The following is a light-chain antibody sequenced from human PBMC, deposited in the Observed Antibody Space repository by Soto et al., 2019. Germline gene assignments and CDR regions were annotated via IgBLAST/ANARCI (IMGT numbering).Light chain of an antibody. CDR3: QQYGTSPRT. CDR1: QSVNNDY. Sequence: ETVLTQSPGTLSLSPGERATLSCRATQSVNNDYLAWYQQRPGLAPRLLIFGASGRATGIPDRFSGSGSGTDFTLTISRLEPEDFAIYYCQQYGTSPRTFGGGTKVDIK. J-gene: IGKJ4*01. CDR2: GAS. V-gene: IGKV3-20*01.